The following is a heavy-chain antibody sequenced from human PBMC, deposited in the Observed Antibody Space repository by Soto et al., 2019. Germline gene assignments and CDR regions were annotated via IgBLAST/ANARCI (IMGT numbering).Heavy chain of an antibody. CDR1: GYTFTSYA. J-gene: IGHJ4*02. Sequence: ASVKVSCKASGYTFTSYAMHWVRQAPGQRLEWMGWINAGNGNTKYSQKFQGRVTITRDTSASTAYMELSSLRSEDTAVYYCAREERRYYDSSGYYPLTVWGQGTLVTVSS. CDR2: INAGNGNT. D-gene: IGHD3-22*01. V-gene: IGHV1-3*01. CDR3: AREERRYYDSSGYYPLTV.